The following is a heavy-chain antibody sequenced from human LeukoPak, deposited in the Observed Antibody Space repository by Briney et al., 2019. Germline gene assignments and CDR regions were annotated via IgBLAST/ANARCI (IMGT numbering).Heavy chain of an antibody. D-gene: IGHD2-2*01. Sequence: GGSLRLSCATSGFTFSTSAMTWARQAPGKGLEWVSSISNSGGSIYYADSVKGRFTISRDNSRNTLYLHMNSLRAEDTAVYYCANQYPCRGYWGQGTLVTVSS. CDR3: ANQYPCRGY. J-gene: IGHJ4*02. CDR2: ISNSGGSI. V-gene: IGHV3-23*01. CDR1: GFTFSTSA.